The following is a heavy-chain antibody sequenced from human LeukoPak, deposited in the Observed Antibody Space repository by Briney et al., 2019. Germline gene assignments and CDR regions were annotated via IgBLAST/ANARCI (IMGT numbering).Heavy chain of an antibody. CDR2: ISANNGNT. V-gene: IGHV1-18*01. Sequence: GASVKVSCKASGYTFTRYGITWVRQAPGQGLEWMGWISANNGNTNYAQKLQGRVTITTDTSTSTAYMELRSLRSNDTAVYYCARGDSGYDFAPFDYWGQGTLVTVSS. CDR3: ARGDSGYDFAPFDY. CDR1: GYTFTRYG. J-gene: IGHJ4*02. D-gene: IGHD5-12*01.